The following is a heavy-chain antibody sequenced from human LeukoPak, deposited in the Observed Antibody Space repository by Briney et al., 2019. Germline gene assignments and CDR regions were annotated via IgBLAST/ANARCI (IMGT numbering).Heavy chain of an antibody. CDR3: ARDRPGNTAIDY. CDR1: GFTFSTYW. CDR2: IHSDGRST. J-gene: IGHJ4*02. V-gene: IGHV3-74*01. Sequence: GGSLRLSCAASGFTFSTYWMHWARQAPGKGLAWVSRIHSDGRSTSYADSVNGRFTISRDNAKNTLYLQMNSLRAEDTAVYYCARDRPGNTAIDYWGQGTLVTVSS. D-gene: IGHD5-18*01.